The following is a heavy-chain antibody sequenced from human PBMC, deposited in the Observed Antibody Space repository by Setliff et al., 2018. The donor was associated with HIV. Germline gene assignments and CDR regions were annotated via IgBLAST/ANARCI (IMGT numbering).Heavy chain of an antibody. D-gene: IGHD2-2*02. V-gene: IGHV4-59*11. J-gene: IGHJ4*02. CDR1: AASIRSHY. CDR3: ARHTVFVRYFDH. CDR2: FYYTGST. Sequence: SETLSLTCAVSAASIRSHYWSWIRQSPGKGLEWIGNFYYTGSTDYNPSFKSRVTISLDKSNNQISLNLSSATAADTAVYYCARHTVFVRYFDHWGQGMLVTVSS.